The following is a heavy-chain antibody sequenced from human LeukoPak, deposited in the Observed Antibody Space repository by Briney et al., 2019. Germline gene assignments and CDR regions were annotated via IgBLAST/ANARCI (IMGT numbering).Heavy chain of an antibody. Sequence: GASVKVSCKASGYTFTSYGISWVRQAPGQGLEWMGWISAYSGNTNYAQKLQGRVTMTTDTSTSTAYMELRSLRSDDTAVYYCARDMDDILTGYWTISFDYWGQGTLVTVSS. V-gene: IGHV1-18*01. CDR1: GYTFTSYG. J-gene: IGHJ4*02. CDR2: ISAYSGNT. D-gene: IGHD3-9*01. CDR3: ARDMDDILTGYWTISFDY.